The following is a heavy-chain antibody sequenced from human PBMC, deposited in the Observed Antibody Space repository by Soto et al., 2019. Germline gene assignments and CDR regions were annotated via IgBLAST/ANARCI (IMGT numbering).Heavy chain of an antibody. CDR2: ISGSGGST. J-gene: IGHJ4*02. Sequence: GGSLRLSCAASGFTFSSYAMSWVRQAPGKGLEWVSAISGSGGSTYYADSVKGRFTISRDNSKNTLYLQMNSLRAEDTAVYYCAKPTPPLPEGATKGSHIDYWGQGTLVTVSS. V-gene: IGHV3-23*01. CDR1: GFTFSSYA. D-gene: IGHD1-26*01. CDR3: AKPTPPLPEGATKGSHIDY.